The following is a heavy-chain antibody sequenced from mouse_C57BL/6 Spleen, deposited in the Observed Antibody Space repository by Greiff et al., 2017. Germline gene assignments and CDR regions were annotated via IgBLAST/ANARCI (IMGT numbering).Heavy chain of an antibody. Sequence: EVHLVESGPGLAKPSQTLSLSCSVSGYSITSDYWNWIRTFPGNKLAYMVYISYSGSTYSTPSLKSRIAMTRDTSKNQYYLQLNSVTTDDTATYYCARRRANWDGYLDYWGQGTTLTVAT. CDR1: GYSITSDY. CDR3: ARRRANWDGYLDY. V-gene: IGHV3-8*01. CDR2: ISYSGST. J-gene: IGHJ2*01. D-gene: IGHD4-1*01.